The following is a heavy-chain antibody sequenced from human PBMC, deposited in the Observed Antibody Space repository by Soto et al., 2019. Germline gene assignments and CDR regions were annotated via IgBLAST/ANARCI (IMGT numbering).Heavy chain of an antibody. CDR3: ARGLQSAVLDY. Sequence: SETLSLTCSVSGRSMSSNYWSWIRQSPDKGLEWLGYVFYGGTDYNPSLGGRVSMPVETSKNQFSLKLNSVTAADTAVYYCARGLQSAVLDYWGQGTPVTVSS. D-gene: IGHD1-1*01. CDR2: VFYGGT. CDR1: GRSMSSNY. J-gene: IGHJ4*02. V-gene: IGHV4-59*01.